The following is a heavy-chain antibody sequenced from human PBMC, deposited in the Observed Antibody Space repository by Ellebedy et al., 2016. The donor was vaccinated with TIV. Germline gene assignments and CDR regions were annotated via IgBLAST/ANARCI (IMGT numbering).Heavy chain of an antibody. Sequence: ASVKVSCKASGYTFTTHGITWVRQAPGHGLEWMGWISTYNDNTDYAQNFQGRVTMTTDTSTSTVHMELRSLTSDDTAVYYCAREWIGFGDSLRGVASNWFDPWGQGTLITVSS. CDR2: ISTYNDNT. D-gene: IGHD3-10*01. J-gene: IGHJ5*02. V-gene: IGHV1-18*01. CDR3: AREWIGFGDSLRGVASNWFDP. CDR1: GYTFTTHG.